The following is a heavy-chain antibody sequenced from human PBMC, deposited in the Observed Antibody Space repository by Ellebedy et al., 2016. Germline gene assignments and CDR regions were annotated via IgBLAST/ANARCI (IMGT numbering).Heavy chain of an antibody. J-gene: IGHJ6*02. Sequence: SVKVSXKASGGTFSSYAISWVRQAPGQGLEWMGGIIPIFGTANYAQKFQGRVTITADESTSTAYMELSSLRPDDTAVYYCARGDTMVRGVSNYGMDVWGQGTTVTVSS. V-gene: IGHV1-69*13. CDR1: GGTFSSYA. CDR2: IIPIFGTA. CDR3: ARGDTMVRGVSNYGMDV. D-gene: IGHD3-10*01.